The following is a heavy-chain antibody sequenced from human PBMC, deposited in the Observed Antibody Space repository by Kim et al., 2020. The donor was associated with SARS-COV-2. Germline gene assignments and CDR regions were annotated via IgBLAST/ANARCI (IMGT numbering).Heavy chain of an antibody. CDR3: ARGMGEDDFWSGYRHDAFDI. Sequence: GGSLRLSCAASGFTFSSYWMHWVRQAPGKGLVWVSRINSDGSSTSYADSVKGRFTISRDNAKNTLYLQMNSLRAEDTAVYYCARGMGEDDFWSGYRHDAFDIWGQGTMVTVSS. D-gene: IGHD3-3*01. J-gene: IGHJ3*02. CDR1: GFTFSSYW. V-gene: IGHV3-74*01. CDR2: INSDGSST.